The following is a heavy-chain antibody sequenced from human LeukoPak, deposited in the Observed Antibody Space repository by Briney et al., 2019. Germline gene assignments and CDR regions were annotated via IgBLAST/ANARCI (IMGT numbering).Heavy chain of an antibody. Sequence: GGSLRLSCAASGFSFSAYEMNWVRQAPGKGLEWVSYISSSGSTIYYADSVKGRFTISRDNAKHSLYLQMNSLGAEDTAVYYCAKYGYSIYFDSWGQGTLVTVSS. D-gene: IGHD5-18*01. CDR2: ISSSGSTI. V-gene: IGHV3-48*03. CDR1: GFSFSAYE. J-gene: IGHJ4*02. CDR3: AKYGYSIYFDS.